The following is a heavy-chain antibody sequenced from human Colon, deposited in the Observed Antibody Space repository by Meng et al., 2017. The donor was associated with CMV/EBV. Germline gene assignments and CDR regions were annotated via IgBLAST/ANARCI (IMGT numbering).Heavy chain of an antibody. CDR3: VRGTDRWPGVDY. CDR1: GASLSGSSYDW. CDR2: ISNDETTI. J-gene: IGHJ4*02. Sequence: HLQESGPGLVKPSETLSLTCTVSGASLSGSSYDWMHWVRQAPGEGLVWVYSISNDETTINYADSVKGRFTISRDTAMLYLEMNSLRAEDTAVYYCVRGTDRWPGVDYWGQGTLVTVSS. V-gene: IGHV3-74*01.